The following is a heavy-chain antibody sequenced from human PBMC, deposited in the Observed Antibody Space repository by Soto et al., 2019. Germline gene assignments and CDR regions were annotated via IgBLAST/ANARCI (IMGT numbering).Heavy chain of an antibody. CDR1: GGTFSRYA. J-gene: IGHJ4*02. D-gene: IGHD6-6*01. CDR3: ARGADYSSSAY. V-gene: IGHV1-69*01. Sequence: QVQLVQSGAEVKKPGSSVKVSCKASGGTFSRYAISWVRQAPGQGLEWMGGIIPMLGTANYAQKFQGRITITADESASTAYMDLSRLRSEDTAVYYCARGADYSSSAYWGQGTLVTVSS. CDR2: IIPMLGTA.